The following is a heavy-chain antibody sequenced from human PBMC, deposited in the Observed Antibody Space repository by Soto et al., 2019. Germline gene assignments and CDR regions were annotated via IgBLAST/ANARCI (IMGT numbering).Heavy chain of an antibody. CDR2: IKSKANGGTV. CDR1: GFTFNNAW. CDR3: TVDDTFDY. V-gene: IGHV3-15*01. J-gene: IGHJ4*02. Sequence: EVQWVESGGGLVKPGGSLRLSCAAAGFTFNNAWMNWVRQASGKEPVWVGRIKSKANGGTVDYAAPVKGRLTISRDDSKDTMYLQMNSLKIEDTAVYYCTVDDTFDYWGQGTLVNVSS.